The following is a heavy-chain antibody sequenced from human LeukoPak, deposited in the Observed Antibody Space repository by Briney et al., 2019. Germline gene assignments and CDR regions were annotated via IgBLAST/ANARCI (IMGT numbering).Heavy chain of an antibody. D-gene: IGHD3-3*01. V-gene: IGHV1-46*01. CDR1: GYTFTSYY. CDR3: ARDQLPTYYDFWSGYYDY. CDR2: INPSGGST. Sequence: ASVKVSCKASGYTFTSYYMHWVRQAPGQGLEWMGIINPSGGSTSYAQKFQGRVTMTRDMSTSTVYMELSSLRSEDTAVYYCARDQLPTYYDFWSGYYDYWGQGTLVTVSS. J-gene: IGHJ4*02.